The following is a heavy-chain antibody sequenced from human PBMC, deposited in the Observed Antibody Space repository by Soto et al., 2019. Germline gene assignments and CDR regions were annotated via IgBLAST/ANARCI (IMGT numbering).Heavy chain of an antibody. V-gene: IGHV4-59*01. CDR3: AREGSSDGYNFSGPYYYYCMDV. CDR1: GGSISSYY. CDR2: IYYSGST. D-gene: IGHD5-12*01. Sequence: SETLSLTCTVSGGSISSYYWSWIRQPPGKGLEWIGYIYYSGSTNYNPSLKSRVTISVDTSKNQFSLKLSSVTAADTAVYYCAREGSSDGYNFSGPYYYYCMDVWGQGTTGTVS. J-gene: IGHJ6*02.